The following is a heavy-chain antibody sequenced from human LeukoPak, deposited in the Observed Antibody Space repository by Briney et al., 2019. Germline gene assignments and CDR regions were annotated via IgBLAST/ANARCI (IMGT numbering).Heavy chain of an antibody. J-gene: IGHJ4*02. D-gene: IGHD6-19*01. CDR3: ARAVAGTDEIDS. V-gene: IGHV3-13*01. CDR2: IRSGGDT. Sequence: GGSLRLSCAGSGFSFCSYDMLWVRQATGKGLEWASAIRSGGDTYYAGSVKGRFTISRESAKNSFYLQMNSLSTGDTAVYFCARAVAGTDEIDSWGQGTLVTVSS. CDR1: GFSFCSYD.